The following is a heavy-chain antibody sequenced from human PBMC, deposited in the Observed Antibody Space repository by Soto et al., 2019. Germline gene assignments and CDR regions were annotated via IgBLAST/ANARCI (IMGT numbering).Heavy chain of an antibody. CDR1: GYTFTSYG. V-gene: IGHV1-18*01. CDR2: ISGYNGNT. D-gene: IGHD6-6*01. J-gene: IGHJ5*02. CDR3: ARKDSSSSWFDP. Sequence: ASVKVSCKASGYTFTSYGISWVRQAPGQGLEWMGWISGYNGNTNYAQKFQARVTVTTDTSTGTAYMELRSLRSDDTAVYYCARKDSSSSWFDPWGQGTLVTVSS.